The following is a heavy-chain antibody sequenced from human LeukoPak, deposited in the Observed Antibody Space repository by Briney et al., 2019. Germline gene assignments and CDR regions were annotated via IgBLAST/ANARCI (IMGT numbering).Heavy chain of an antibody. CDR2: VSGTSGNT. J-gene: IGHJ4*02. CDR3: ATPAYRDRGGFEY. V-gene: IGHV3-23*01. Sequence: GGSLRLSCTVSGFTLSNDDMTWVRQAPGQGLAWVSAVSGTSGNTYYADSVKGRFTISRDKSKNTLYLQMNSLRADDTAVYYCATPAYRDRGGFEYWGQGTLVTVSS. D-gene: IGHD1-26*01. CDR1: GFTLSNDD.